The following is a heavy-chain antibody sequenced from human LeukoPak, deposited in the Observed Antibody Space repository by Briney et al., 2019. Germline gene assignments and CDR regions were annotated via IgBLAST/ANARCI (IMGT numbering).Heavy chain of an antibody. Sequence: PGGSLRLSCAASGFTFSDYYMSWIRQAPGKGLEWVSYISSSGSTIYYADSVKGRFTISRDNAKNSLYLQMNSLRAEDTAVYYCASSLWFGDAFDIWGQGTMVTVSS. CDR1: GFTFSDYY. V-gene: IGHV3-11*01. D-gene: IGHD3-10*01. J-gene: IGHJ3*02. CDR2: ISSSGSTI. CDR3: ASSLWFGDAFDI.